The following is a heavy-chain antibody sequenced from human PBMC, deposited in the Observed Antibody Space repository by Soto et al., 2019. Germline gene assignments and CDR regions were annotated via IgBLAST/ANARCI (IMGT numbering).Heavy chain of an antibody. Sequence: SGPTLVNPTQTLTLTCTFSGFSLTTGAVGVGWIRQPPGKALEWLAVIYWDDDKRYSPSLRSRLTITKDTSKSQVVLTLTNMDPVDTATYYCAHIPYLGGKLDYWDQGALVTVSS. CDR2: IYWDDDK. J-gene: IGHJ4*02. V-gene: IGHV2-5*02. D-gene: IGHD2-15*01. CDR1: GFSLTTGAVG. CDR3: AHIPYLGGKLDY.